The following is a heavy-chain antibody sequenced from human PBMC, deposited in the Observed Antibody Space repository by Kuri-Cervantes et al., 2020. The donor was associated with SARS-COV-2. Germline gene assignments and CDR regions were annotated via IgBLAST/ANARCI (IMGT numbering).Heavy chain of an antibody. D-gene: IGHD6-13*01. V-gene: IGHV1-24*01. CDR3: ATDHIAAAGLFDY. Sequence: ASVKVSCKVSGYTLTELSMHWVRQAPGKGLEWMGGFDPEDSETIYAQKFQGRVTMTEDTSTDTAYMELSSLRSEDTAVYYCATDHIAAAGLFDYWGQGTLVTVSS. CDR2: FDPEDSET. J-gene: IGHJ4*02. CDR1: GYTLTELS.